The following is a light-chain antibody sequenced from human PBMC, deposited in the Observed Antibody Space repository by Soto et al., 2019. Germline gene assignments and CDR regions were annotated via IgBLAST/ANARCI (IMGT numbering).Light chain of an antibody. CDR1: QGISSY. J-gene: IGKJ4*01. V-gene: IGKV1-9*01. Sequence: DIQLTQSPSFLSASVGDRATITCRASQGISSYLAWYQQRPGKAPKLLIYGASTLQSGVPSRFSGSGSGSEFTLTISSVQPVDFTTYYCQQFYSYAVSFGGGTKVEIK. CDR3: QQFYSYAVS. CDR2: GAS.